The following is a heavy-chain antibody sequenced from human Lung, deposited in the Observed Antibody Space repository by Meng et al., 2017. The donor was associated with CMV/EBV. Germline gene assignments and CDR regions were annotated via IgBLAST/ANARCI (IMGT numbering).Heavy chain of an antibody. V-gene: IGHV3-49*04. Sequence: GESLKISCTASGFTFSNSTMSWVRQAPGKGLEWVGFIRSKAFGGTTEYAVSVKGRFTISRDDSKGIACLQMNSLKVEDTAVYYCARGTYISGWYYYYYYYAMDVWGQGTTVTVSS. CDR2: IRSKAFGGTT. J-gene: IGHJ6*02. CDR1: GFTFSNST. CDR3: ARGTYISGWYYYYYYYAMDV. D-gene: IGHD6-19*01.